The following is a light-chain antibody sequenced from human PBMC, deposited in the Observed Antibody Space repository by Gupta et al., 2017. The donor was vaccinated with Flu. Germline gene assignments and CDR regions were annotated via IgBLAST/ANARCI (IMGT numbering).Light chain of an antibody. V-gene: IGKV3-20*01. CDR2: GAS. CDR3: QRYGSSPLT. Sequence: IVLTQSPGTLSLSPGERATLSCRASQSGSSSYLAWYQQKPGQAPRLLIYGASSRATGIPDRFSGSGSGTDFTLTISRLEPEDFAVYYCQRYGSSPLTFGGGTKVEIK. CDR1: QSGSSSY. J-gene: IGKJ4*01.